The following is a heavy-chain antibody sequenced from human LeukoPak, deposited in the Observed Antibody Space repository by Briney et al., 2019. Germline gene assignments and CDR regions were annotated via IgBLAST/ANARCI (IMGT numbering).Heavy chain of an antibody. J-gene: IGHJ4*02. CDR1: GFTFSSYA. CDR2: ISGSGGST. Sequence: GGSLRLSCAASGFTFSSYAMSWVRQAPGKGLEWVSAISGSGGSTYYADSVKGRFTISRDNSKNTLFHQMHSLRAEDTAVYYCASAYYSGYTAGVDYWGQGTLVTVSS. V-gene: IGHV3-23*01. D-gene: IGHD3-10*01. CDR3: ASAYYSGYTAGVDY.